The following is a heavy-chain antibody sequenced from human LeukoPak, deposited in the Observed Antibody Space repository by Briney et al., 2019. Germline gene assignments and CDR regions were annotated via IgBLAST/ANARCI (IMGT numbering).Heavy chain of an antibody. D-gene: IGHD6-6*01. CDR2: ISAYNGNT. CDR3: ARDLSIAARGWFDP. Sequence: GASVKVSCKASGYTFTSYGISWVRQAPGQGLEWXXWISAYNGNTNYAQKLQGRVTMTTDTSTSTAYMELRSLRSDDTAVYYCARDLSIAARGWFDPWGQGTLVTVSS. J-gene: IGHJ5*02. CDR1: GYTFTSYG. V-gene: IGHV1-18*01.